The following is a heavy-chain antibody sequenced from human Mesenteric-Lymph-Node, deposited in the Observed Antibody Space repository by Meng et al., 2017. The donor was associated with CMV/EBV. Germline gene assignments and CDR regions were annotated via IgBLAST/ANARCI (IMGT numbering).Heavy chain of an antibody. CDR3: ARGGGRYCSSTSCYKSHYYYYGMDV. CDR2: INSDGSST. Sequence: GGSLRLSCIASGFMFSRYRMAWVRQAPGKGLVWVSRINSDGSSTSYADSVKGRFTISRDNAKNTLYLQMNSLRAEDTAVYYCARGGGRYCSSTSCYKSHYYYYGMDVWGQGTTVTVSS. J-gene: IGHJ6*02. V-gene: IGHV3-74*01. CDR1: GFMFSRYR. D-gene: IGHD2-2*02.